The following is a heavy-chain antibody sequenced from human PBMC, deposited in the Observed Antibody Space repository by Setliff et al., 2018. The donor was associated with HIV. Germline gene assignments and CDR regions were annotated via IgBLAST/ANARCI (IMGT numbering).Heavy chain of an antibody. D-gene: IGHD2-8*01. CDR1: GYTLRRHG. Sequence: GSVKVSCKASGYTLRRHGISWVRQAPGQGLEWMGWISAYNGNTNYAQKFRGRVTLTTDTSTSTAYMELRSLRSDDTAVYYCARVNDILLGYWVGYFDYWGQGTLVTVSS. CDR3: ARVNDILLGYWVGYFDY. V-gene: IGHV1-18*01. J-gene: IGHJ4*02. CDR2: ISAYNGNT.